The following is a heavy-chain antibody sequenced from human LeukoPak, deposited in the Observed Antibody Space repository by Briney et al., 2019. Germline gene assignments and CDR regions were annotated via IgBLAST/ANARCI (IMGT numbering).Heavy chain of an antibody. CDR1: GLTFSSYS. CDR3: ARLRRYGGNWAFDY. D-gene: IGHD4-23*01. V-gene: IGHV3-66*04. CDR2: IYSGGST. Sequence: PVGSLRVSRAASGLTFSSYSMNWVRQAPGKGLEWVSVIYSGGSTYYADSVKGRFTISRDNSKNTLYLQMNSLRAEDTAVYYCARLRRYGGNWAFDYWGQGTLVTVSS. J-gene: IGHJ4*02.